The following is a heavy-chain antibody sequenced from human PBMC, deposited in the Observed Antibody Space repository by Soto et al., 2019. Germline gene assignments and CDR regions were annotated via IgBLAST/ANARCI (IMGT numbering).Heavy chain of an antibody. J-gene: IGHJ6*02. CDR1: GGTISAYF. CDR3: ARDHYVSDILTGYGYYYGMDV. D-gene: IGHD3-9*01. Sequence: SETLTLTCSVSGGTISAYFWTCILQSPGKGLEWFEYIYYSGSTNYNPSLKSRVTISVDTSKNQFSLKLSSVTAADTAVYYCARDHYVSDILTGYGYYYGMDVWGQGTTGTVSS. CDR2: IYYSGST. V-gene: IGHV4-59*12.